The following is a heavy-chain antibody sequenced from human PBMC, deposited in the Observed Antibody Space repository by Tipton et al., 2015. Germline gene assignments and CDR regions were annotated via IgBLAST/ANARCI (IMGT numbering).Heavy chain of an antibody. D-gene: IGHD1-26*01. CDR2: IYYSGST. CDR1: GGSISSYY. J-gene: IGHJ4*02. CDR3: ARKLSGSYIGG. Sequence: TLSLTCTVSGGSISSYYWTWIRQLPGKGLEWIGHIYYSGSTNYNPSLKSRVTISIDTSKNQFSLNLSSVTAADTAVYYCARKLSGSYIGGWGQGTLVTVSS. V-gene: IGHV4-59*01.